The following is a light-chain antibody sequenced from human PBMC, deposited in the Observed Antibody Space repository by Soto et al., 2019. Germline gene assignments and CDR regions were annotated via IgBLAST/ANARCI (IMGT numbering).Light chain of an antibody. CDR1: SSNIGAGYG. CDR2: NYV. J-gene: IGLJ2*01. V-gene: IGLV1-40*01. CDR3: QSYDSNLSGSL. Sequence: QSVLTQPPSVSGAPGQRVTISCAGTSSNIGAGYGVHWYQQLPGRAPKLLIHNYVNRPSGVPDRFSGSKSGTSASLAITGLQGEDEGDYYGQSYDSNLSGSLFGGGTKVTVL.